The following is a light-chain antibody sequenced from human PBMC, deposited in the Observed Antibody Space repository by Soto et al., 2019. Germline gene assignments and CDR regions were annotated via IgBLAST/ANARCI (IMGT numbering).Light chain of an antibody. CDR1: QSISSW. V-gene: IGKV1-5*03. J-gene: IGKJ1*01. CDR2: KAS. Sequence: IQVGQSASEWTACVGDKVSITYRASQSISSWLAWYQQKPGKTPKLLIYKASTLKSGVPSRFSGSGSGTEFTLTISSLQPDYFATYYCQHYNSYSEAFGHGTKVDIK. CDR3: QHYNSYSEA.